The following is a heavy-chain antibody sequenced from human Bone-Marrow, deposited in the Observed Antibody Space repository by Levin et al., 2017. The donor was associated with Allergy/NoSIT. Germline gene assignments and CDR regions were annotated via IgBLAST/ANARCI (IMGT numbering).Heavy chain of an antibody. V-gene: IGHV1-69*04. D-gene: IGHD2-2*01. Sequence: SVKVSCKVSGGTFSSYPLNWVRQTPGQGLEWMGRIIPIIERTNYAQKFQGRVTITADKSTSTAYMEVSSLRSEDTAIYYCARDRDVQVPSALGLWGQGTLVTVSS. J-gene: IGHJ4*02. CDR3: ARDRDVQVPSALGL. CDR1: GGTFSSYP. CDR2: IIPIIERT.